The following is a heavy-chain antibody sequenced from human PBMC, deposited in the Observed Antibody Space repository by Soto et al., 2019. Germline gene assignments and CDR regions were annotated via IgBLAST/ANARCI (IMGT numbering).Heavy chain of an antibody. Sequence: SETLSLTCTVSGGSISSYYWSWIRQPPGKGLEWIGYIYYSGSTNHNPSLKSRVTISVDTSKNQFSLKLSSVTAADTAVYYCARDNYLRFSSGWRDWFDPWGQGTLVTVSS. CDR3: ARDNYLRFSSGWRDWFDP. V-gene: IGHV4-59*01. D-gene: IGHD6-19*01. J-gene: IGHJ5*02. CDR1: GGSISSYY. CDR2: IYYSGST.